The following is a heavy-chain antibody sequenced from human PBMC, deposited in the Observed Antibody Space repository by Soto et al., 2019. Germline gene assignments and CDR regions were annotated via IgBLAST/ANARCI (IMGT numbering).Heavy chain of an antibody. V-gene: IGHV3-30*18. D-gene: IGHD5-18*01. J-gene: IGHJ6*02. CDR2: ISNDGSIK. Sequence: QVHLVESGGGVVQPGKSLTVSCAASGFSFSTYGMHWVRQAPGKGLEWMAVISNDGSIKYYADSVKGRFTISRDNSKDTLFLQMNSLRGEDTAVYYCAKVVRADTMSSNFYYYSGMDVWGQGTTVTVSS. CDR3: AKVVRADTMSSNFYYYSGMDV. CDR1: GFSFSTYG.